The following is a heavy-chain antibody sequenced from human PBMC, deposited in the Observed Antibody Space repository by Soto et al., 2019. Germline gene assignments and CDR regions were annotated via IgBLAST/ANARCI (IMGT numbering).Heavy chain of an antibody. CDR1: GFTFSSDA. V-gene: IGHV3-23*01. CDR3: AVRRDYGGNVLY. J-gene: IGHJ4*02. CDR2: ISGSGTGT. Sequence: GGSLRLSCAASGFTFSSDAMSWVRQAPGKGLEWVSAISGSGTGTYYADSVKGRFTISRDNSKNTLYLQMNSLRAEDTAVYYCAVRRDYGGNVLYWGQGTLVTVS. D-gene: IGHD4-17*01.